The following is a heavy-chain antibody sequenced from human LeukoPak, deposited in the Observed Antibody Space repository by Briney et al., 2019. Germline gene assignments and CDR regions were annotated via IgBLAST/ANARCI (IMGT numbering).Heavy chain of an antibody. Sequence: SQTLSLTCTVSGGSISSGSYYWSWIRQPAGKGLEWIGRIYTSGSTNYNPSLKSRVTISVDTSKNQFSLKLSSVTAADTAVYYCARHDYSNSWFDPWGQGTLVTVSS. CDR3: ARHDYSNSWFDP. J-gene: IGHJ5*02. CDR2: IYTSGST. V-gene: IGHV4-61*02. D-gene: IGHD4-11*01. CDR1: GGSISSGSYY.